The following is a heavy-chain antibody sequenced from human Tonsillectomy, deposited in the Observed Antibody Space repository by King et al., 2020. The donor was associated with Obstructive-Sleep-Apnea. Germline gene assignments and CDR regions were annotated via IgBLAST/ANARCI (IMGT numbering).Heavy chain of an antibody. CDR3: ARDSNKPITMVRGVISNWFDP. CDR2: IYHSGST. CDR1: GYSISSGYY. V-gene: IGHV4-38-2*02. J-gene: IGHJ5*02. Sequence: VQLQESGPGLVKPSETLSLTCTVSGYSISSGYYWGWIRQPPGKGLEWIGSIYHSGSTYYNPSLKSRVTISVDTSKNQFSLKLSSVTAADTAVYYCARDSNKPITMVRGVISNWFDPWGQGTLVTVSS. D-gene: IGHD3-10*01.